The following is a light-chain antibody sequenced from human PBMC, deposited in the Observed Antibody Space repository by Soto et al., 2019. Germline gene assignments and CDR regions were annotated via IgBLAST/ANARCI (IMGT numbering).Light chain of an antibody. J-gene: IGKJ5*01. CDR1: ESVYSSY. CDR3: QQYGSAPIT. Sequence: EIALSQSPATLSLSPGEGATLSCGASESVYSSYVAWYQQKPGLAPRLLIYDASNMATGIPDRFSGSGSGTDYILTINRLEPEDFAAYYCQQYGSAPITFGQGTRLEIK. V-gene: IGKV3D-20*01. CDR2: DAS.